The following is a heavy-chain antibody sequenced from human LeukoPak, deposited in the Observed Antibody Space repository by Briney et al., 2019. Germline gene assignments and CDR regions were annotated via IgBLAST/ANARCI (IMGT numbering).Heavy chain of an antibody. CDR2: IYTSGST. CDR3: ATEGVGATAQFDY. D-gene: IGHD1-26*01. CDR1: GDSISSFY. J-gene: IGHJ4*02. Sequence: SETLSLTCTVSGDSISSFYWSWIRQPAGKGLEWIGRIYTSGSTNYDPSLKSRVTMSVDTSKNQFSLKLSSVTAADTAVYYCATEGVGATAQFDYWGQGTLVTVSS. V-gene: IGHV4-4*07.